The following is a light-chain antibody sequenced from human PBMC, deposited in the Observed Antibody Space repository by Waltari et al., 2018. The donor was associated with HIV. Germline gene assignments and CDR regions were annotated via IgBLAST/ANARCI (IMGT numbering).Light chain of an antibody. J-gene: IGKJ2*01. V-gene: IGKV4-1*01. CDR2: WAS. CDR1: QSLLYGSNNKNY. Sequence: DVVMTQSPDSLTVSVGERATLNCKSSQSLLYGSNNKNYLAWYQQRPGHRPKLLIYWASTRQSGVPDRFSGSGSGTDFSLTISSLQAEDVAVYYCQQYYLVPYTFGQWTKLEIK. CDR3: QQYYLVPYT.